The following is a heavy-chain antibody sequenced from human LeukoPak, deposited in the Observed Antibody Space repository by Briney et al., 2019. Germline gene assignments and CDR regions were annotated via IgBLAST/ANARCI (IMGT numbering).Heavy chain of an antibody. V-gene: IGHV3-23*01. CDR2: ISPSGDIT. CDR3: AKGDLGYTMDV. CDR1: GFTFSNHG. D-gene: IGHD2-2*02. J-gene: IGHJ6*03. Sequence: GGTLRLSCAASGFTFSNHGMNWVRQAPGKGLEWVSGISPSGDITYYADSVKGRFTISRDNSKNSLYLQMNSLRTEDTALYYCAKGDLGYTMDVWGKGTTVTVSS.